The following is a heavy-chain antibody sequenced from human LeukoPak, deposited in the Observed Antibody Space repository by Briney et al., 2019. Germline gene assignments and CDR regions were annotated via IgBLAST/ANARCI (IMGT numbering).Heavy chain of an antibody. J-gene: IGHJ4*02. CDR1: GFTVSSNY. CDR3: AGGDNPGYGDYDFDY. CDR2: ISSGGTTI. V-gene: IGHV3-11*04. Sequence: PGGSLRLSCAASGFTVSSNYMTWVRQAPGKGLEWVSHISSGGTTISYADSVKGRFTISRDNAKNSLYLQMNSLRAEDTAVYYCAGGDNPGYGDYDFDYWGQGTLVTVSS. D-gene: IGHD4-17*01.